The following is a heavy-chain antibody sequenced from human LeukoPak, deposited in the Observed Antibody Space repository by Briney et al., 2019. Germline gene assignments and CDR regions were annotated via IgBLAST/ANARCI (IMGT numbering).Heavy chain of an antibody. CDR3: ARDPDPYYYGSGSLGRYYYYMDV. CDR2: INPNSGGT. Sequence: ASVKVSCKASGYTFTGYYMHWVRQAPGQGLEWVGWINPNSGGTNYAQKFQGRVTMTRDTSISTAYMELSRLRSDDTAVYYCARDPDPYYYGSGSLGRYYYYMDVWGKGTTVTVSS. D-gene: IGHD3-10*01. V-gene: IGHV1-2*02. CDR1: GYTFTGYY. J-gene: IGHJ6*03.